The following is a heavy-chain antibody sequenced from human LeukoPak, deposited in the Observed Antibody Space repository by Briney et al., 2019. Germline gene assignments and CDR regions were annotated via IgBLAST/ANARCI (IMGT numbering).Heavy chain of an antibody. CDR1: GYTFTSYY. J-gene: IGHJ4*02. D-gene: IGHD3-9*01. Sequence: GASVKVSCKASGYTFTSYYMHWVRQAPGQGLEWMGIINPSGGSTSYAQKFQGRVTMTTETSTSTAYMELRSLTSDDTAVYYCARDPGQYYDILTGYCTPYYFDYWGQGTLVTVSS. CDR2: INPSGGST. V-gene: IGHV1-46*01. CDR3: ARDPGQYYDILTGYCTPYYFDY.